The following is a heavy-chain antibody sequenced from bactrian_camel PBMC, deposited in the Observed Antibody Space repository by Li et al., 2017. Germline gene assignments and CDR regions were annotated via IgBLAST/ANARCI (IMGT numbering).Heavy chain of an antibody. V-gene: IGHV3S40*01. D-gene: IGHD6*01. CDR3: VQGWEGSSWSP. J-gene: IGHJ4*01. CDR1: GFTFSNWE. CDR2: INRAGGRT. Sequence: VQLVESGGGLVQPGGSLRLSCVASGFTFSNWEMSWVRQVPGKGLERVSAINRAGGRTYYADSVKGRFTISRDNAKNTLYLQLKALNAEDTAMYHCVQGWEGSSWSPRGQGTQVTVS.